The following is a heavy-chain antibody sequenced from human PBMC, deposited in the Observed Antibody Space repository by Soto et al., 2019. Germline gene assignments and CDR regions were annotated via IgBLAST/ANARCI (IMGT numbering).Heavy chain of an antibody. CDR2: ISADGSVT. J-gene: IGHJ4*02. CDR3: SGSAYSTTRTEF. CDR1: GFTFSTYW. V-gene: IGHV3-74*01. Sequence: EVHLVESGGGLVHPGGSLRLSCTTSGFTFSTYWMHWVRQVPGKGLMWVSRISADGSVTNYADSVKGRFTISRDNAKSTLSLQMNSLRVEDTAVYYCSGSAYSTTRTEFWGRGTLVTVS. D-gene: IGHD6-13*01.